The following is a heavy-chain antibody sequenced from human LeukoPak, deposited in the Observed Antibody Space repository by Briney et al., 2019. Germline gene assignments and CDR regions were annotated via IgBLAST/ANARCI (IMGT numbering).Heavy chain of an antibody. Sequence: ASVKVSCKASGYTFTGHYMHWVRQAPGQGLEWMGWINPNSGGTNYAQKFQGRVTMTRDTSISTAYMELSRLRSDDTAVYYCARDYRSEYYDSSGYYYGFGFDYWGQGTLVTVSS. J-gene: IGHJ4*02. CDR3: ARDYRSEYYDSSGYYYGFGFDY. CDR1: GYTFTGHY. D-gene: IGHD3-22*01. CDR2: INPNSGGT. V-gene: IGHV1-2*02.